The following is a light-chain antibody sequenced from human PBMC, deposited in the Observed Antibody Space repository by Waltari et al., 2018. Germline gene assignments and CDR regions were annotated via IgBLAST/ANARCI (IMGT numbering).Light chain of an antibody. V-gene: IGLV3-21*04. CDR3: QLWDSSTDHVV. CDR2: YDS. J-gene: IGLJ3*02. CDR1: NIGRKT. Sequence: SYVLTQPPSVSVAPGKTAILSCAGDNIGRKTVHWYQQKPGQAPVLVIYYDSDRPSGIPERFSGSNSANMATLTIIRVEAGDEADYWCQLWDSSTDHVVFGGGTKLTVL.